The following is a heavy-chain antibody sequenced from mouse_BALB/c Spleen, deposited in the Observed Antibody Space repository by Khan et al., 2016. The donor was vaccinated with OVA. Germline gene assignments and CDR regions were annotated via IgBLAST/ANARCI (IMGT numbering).Heavy chain of an antibody. V-gene: IGHV1-77*01. CDR2: IYPGSGYT. CDR1: GYTFTDYY. Sequence: QVQLQQSGAELARPGVSVKLSCKASGYTFTDYYINWVKQRTGQGLEWIGEIYPGSGYTYYNEKFKAKAKLTADKSSRTAYMQLSNLTSEDSAVYFCARQGAYGSRYGWFAYWGQGTLVTVSA. J-gene: IGHJ3*01. CDR3: ARQGAYGSRYGWFAY. D-gene: IGHD1-1*01.